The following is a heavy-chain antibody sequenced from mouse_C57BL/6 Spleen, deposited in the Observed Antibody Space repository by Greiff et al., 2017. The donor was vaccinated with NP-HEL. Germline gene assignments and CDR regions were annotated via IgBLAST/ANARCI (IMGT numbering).Heavy chain of an antibody. CDR3: AAAQATVAY. V-gene: IGHV1-64*01. D-gene: IGHD3-2*02. CDR2: IHPNSGST. Sequence: QVQLQQPGAELVKPGASVKLSCKASGYTFTSYWMHWVKQRPGQGLEWIGMIHPNSGSTNYNEKFKSKATLTVDKSSSTAYMQLSSLTSEDSAVYYYAAAQATVAYWGQGTLVTVSA. CDR1: GYTFTSYW. J-gene: IGHJ3*01.